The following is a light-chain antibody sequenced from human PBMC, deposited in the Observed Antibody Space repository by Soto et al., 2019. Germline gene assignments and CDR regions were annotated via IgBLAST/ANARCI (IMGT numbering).Light chain of an antibody. CDR1: QSLLHSNGYNY. CDR2: LGS. J-gene: IGKJ2*01. V-gene: IGKV2-28*01. Sequence: DIVMTQSPLSLPVTPGEPASISCRSSQSLLHSNGYNYLDWYLQKPGQSPQLLIYLGSNRSSGVPDRFSGSGSGTDFTLKISRVEAEDDGVYYCMQALQTHTFGQGTKVDIK. CDR3: MQALQTHT.